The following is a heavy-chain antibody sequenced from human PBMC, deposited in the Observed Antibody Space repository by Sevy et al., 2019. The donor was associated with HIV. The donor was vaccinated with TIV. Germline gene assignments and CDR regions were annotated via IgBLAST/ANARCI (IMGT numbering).Heavy chain of an antibody. CDR3: AKADSSGYYYLDY. CDR1: GFTFSSYG. Sequence: RGSLRLSCAASGFTFSSYGMHWVRQAPGKGLEWVAVISYDGSNKYYADSVKGRFTISRDNSKNTLYLQMNSLRAEDTAVYYCAKADSSGYYYLDYWGQGTLVTVSS. CDR2: ISYDGSNK. J-gene: IGHJ4*02. V-gene: IGHV3-30*18. D-gene: IGHD3-22*01.